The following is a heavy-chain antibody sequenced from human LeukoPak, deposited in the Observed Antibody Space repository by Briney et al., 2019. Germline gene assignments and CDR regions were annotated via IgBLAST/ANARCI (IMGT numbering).Heavy chain of an antibody. V-gene: IGHV4-59*12. J-gene: IGHJ5*02. CDR3: ASSGVPAATGYAWFDP. D-gene: IGHD2-2*01. Sequence: SETLSLTCTVSGGSISSYYWSWIRQPPGKGLEWIGYIYYSWSTNYNPSLKSRVTISVDTSKNQFSLKLSSVTAADTAVYYCASSGVPAATGYAWFDPWGQGTLVTVSS. CDR2: IYYSWST. CDR1: GGSISSYY.